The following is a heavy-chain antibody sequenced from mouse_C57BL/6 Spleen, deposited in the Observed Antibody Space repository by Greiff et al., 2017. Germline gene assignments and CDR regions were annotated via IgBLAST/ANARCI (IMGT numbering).Heavy chain of an antibody. J-gene: IGHJ3*01. D-gene: IGHD2-3*01. Sequence: DVMLVESGGGLVKPGGSLKLSCAASGFTFSSYAMSWVRQTPEKRLEWVATISDGGSYTYYPDNVKGRFTISRDNAKNNLYLQMSHLKSEDSAMYYCARGWLLPSWFAYWGQGTLVTVSA. CDR1: GFTFSSYA. CDR2: ISDGGSYT. CDR3: ARGWLLPSWFAY. V-gene: IGHV5-4*03.